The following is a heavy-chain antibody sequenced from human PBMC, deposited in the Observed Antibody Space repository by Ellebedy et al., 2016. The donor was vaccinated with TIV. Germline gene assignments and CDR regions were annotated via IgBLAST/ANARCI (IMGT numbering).Heavy chain of an antibody. J-gene: IGHJ4*02. CDR2: IFSAADGGET. CDR1: GFTVTTNY. Sequence: PGGSLRLSCAASGFTVTTNYMNWVRQAPGKGLEWVAVIFSAADGGETHYADSVKGRFTISRDSSKNTLYLQMNSRRTEDTAVYYCARDAVGNGGKLDYWGQGALVTVSS. CDR3: ARDAVGNGGKLDY. D-gene: IGHD4-23*01. V-gene: IGHV3-53*01.